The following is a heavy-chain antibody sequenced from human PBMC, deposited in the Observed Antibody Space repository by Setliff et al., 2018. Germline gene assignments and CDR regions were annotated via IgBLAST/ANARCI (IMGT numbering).Heavy chain of an antibody. D-gene: IGHD2-21*01. CDR3: GRDRGGTAIANWFDS. J-gene: IGHJ5*02. Sequence: ASVKVSCKASGGTFSSYAISWVRQAPGQGLEWLGRIIPIFGSTNYAQNFQGRVTITADKSTSTAYMDLSSLRFEDSAVYYCGRDRGGTAIANWFDSWGQGTLVTVSS. V-gene: IGHV1-69*06. CDR1: GGTFSSYA. CDR2: IIPIFGST.